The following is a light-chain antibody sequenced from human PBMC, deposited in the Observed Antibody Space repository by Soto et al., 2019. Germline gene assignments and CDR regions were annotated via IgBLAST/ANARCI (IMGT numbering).Light chain of an antibody. CDR1: QGISTY. CDR2: AAS. CDR3: QQSYSTTWT. Sequence: DIQMTQSPSSLSASVGDRVTITCRASQGISTYLNWYQQKPGKAPNLLIYAASSMQSGVPSRFSGSGSETDFTLTISSLQPEHFATYSCQQSYSTTWTFGQGTKVEIK. V-gene: IGKV1-39*01. J-gene: IGKJ1*01.